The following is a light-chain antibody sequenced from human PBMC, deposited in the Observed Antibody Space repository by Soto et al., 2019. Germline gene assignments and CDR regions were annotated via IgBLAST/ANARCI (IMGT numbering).Light chain of an antibody. J-gene: IGLJ2*01. Sequence: QSALTQPPSASGSPGQSVTISCTGTSSDVGGYNYVSWYQQHPGKAPKVMIYEVTKRPSGVPDRFSGSKSDNTASLTVSGLQVEDEADYYCSSYAGSNNLVVFGGGTKVTVL. CDR2: EVT. V-gene: IGLV2-8*01. CDR1: SSDVGGYNY. CDR3: SSYAGSNNLVV.